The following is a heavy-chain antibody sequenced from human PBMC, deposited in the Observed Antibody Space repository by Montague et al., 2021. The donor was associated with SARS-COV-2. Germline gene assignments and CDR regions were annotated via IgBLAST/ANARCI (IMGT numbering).Heavy chain of an antibody. CDR1: GGSISSGGYY. Sequence: TLSLTCTVSGGSISSGGYYWSWIRQPPGKGLEWIGYIYYSGSTYYNPSLKSRVTISVDTSKNQFSLKLSSVTAADTAVYYCARFAPTYYDSSGEYYDPFDYWGQGTLVTVSS. CDR3: ARFAPTYYDSSGEYYDPFDY. V-gene: IGHV4-31*03. D-gene: IGHD3-22*01. J-gene: IGHJ4*02. CDR2: IYYSGST.